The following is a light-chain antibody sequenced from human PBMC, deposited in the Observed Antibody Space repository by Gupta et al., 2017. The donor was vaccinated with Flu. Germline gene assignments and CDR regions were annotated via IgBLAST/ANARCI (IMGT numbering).Light chain of an antibody. CDR2: DVT. V-gene: IGLV2-14*01. CDR1: SSDVGRSDY. Sequence: QSALTRPASVSGSPGQSITISCTGTSSDVGRSDYVSWYQQHPDKAPKLIIYDVTNRPSGVSSRFSGSKSGNTASLTISGLQAEDETDYYCGSYTSGSTFYVFGTGTKVTVL. CDR3: GSYTSGSTFYV. J-gene: IGLJ1*01.